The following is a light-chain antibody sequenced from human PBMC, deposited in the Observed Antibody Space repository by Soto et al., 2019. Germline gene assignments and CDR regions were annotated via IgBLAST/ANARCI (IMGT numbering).Light chain of an antibody. V-gene: IGLV2-11*01. CDR2: EVS. CDR1: SSDVGGYNY. Sequence: QSALTQPRSVSGYPGQSVTISCTGTSSDVGGYNYASWYRQNPGKAPKLMIYEVSERPSGVPDRFSGSKSGNTASLTISGLQADDEADYYCCSYAGSYNVVFGGGTKLTVL. J-gene: IGLJ2*01. CDR3: CSYAGSYNVV.